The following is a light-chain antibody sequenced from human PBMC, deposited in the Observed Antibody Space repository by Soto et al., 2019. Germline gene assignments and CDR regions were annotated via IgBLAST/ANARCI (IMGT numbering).Light chain of an antibody. CDR1: QSVSSSY. CDR2: GAA. CDR3: QQYGSSPFT. Sequence: ERVLTQSPGTLSMSPGERATLSCRASQSVSSSYSAWYQQKPGQAPRLLIYGAASRATGIPDRFSGSGSGTDFTLTISRLAPEDVAVYYWQQYGSSPFTFGPGTKVDIK. J-gene: IGKJ3*01. V-gene: IGKV3-20*01.